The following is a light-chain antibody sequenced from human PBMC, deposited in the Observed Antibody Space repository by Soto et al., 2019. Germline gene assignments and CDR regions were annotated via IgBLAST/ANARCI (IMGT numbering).Light chain of an antibody. CDR2: AAS. Sequence: DIQTTQSPSTVSAYVGDRVTITCRASQSISSWLAWYQQKPGKAPKLLIFAASSLQSGVPSRFSGSRSGPDFTLTISSLEPEDFAVYFCQQRRYWPLTFAGGTKVDVK. J-gene: IGKJ4*01. CDR3: QQRRYWPLT. V-gene: IGKV1-5*01. CDR1: QSISSW.